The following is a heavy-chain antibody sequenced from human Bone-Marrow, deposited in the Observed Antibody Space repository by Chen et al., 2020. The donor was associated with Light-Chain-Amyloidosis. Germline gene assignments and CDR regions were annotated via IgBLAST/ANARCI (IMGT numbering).Heavy chain of an antibody. CDR2: IYPDYSDA. V-gene: IGHV5-51*01. D-gene: IGHD5-12*01. CDR1: GYTFPNYW. J-gene: IGHJ4*02. Sequence: EVQLGQSGPDVKKPGESLKLSCKASGYTFPNYWIGWVRQMPGKGLEWMGVIYPDYSDARYSPSFEGQVTISADKSITTAYLQWRSLKASDTAMYYCARRRDGYNFDYWGQGTLVTVSS. CDR3: ARRRDGYNFDY.